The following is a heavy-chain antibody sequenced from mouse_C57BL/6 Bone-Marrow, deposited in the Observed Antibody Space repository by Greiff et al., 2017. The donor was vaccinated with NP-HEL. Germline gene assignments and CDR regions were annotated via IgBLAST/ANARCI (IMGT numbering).Heavy chain of an antibody. D-gene: IGHD1-1*01. J-gene: IGHJ1*03. Sequence: VQLQQPGAELVRPGSSVKLSCKASGYTFTSYWMHWVKQRPIQGLEWIGNIDPSDSETHYNQKFKDKATLTVDKSSSTAYMQLSSLTSEDSAVYYCARKGIHYYGRERYFDVWGTGTTVTVSS. CDR1: GYTFTSYW. CDR2: IDPSDSET. V-gene: IGHV1-52*01. CDR3: ARKGIHYYGRERYFDV.